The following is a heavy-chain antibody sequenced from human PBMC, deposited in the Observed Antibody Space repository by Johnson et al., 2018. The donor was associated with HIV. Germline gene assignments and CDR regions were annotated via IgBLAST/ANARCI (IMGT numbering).Heavy chain of an antibody. J-gene: IGHJ3*02. CDR1: GFTFSDYY. Sequence: QVQLVESGGGLVKPGGSLRLSCAASGFTFSDYYMSWIRQAPGKGLEWVSYIGRSGSTFYYADSVKGRFTISRDNAKNSLYLQMNSLRAEDTAVYYCARACRDGYTCDVYDIWGQGTMVTVS. CDR2: IGRSGSTF. D-gene: IGHD5-24*01. V-gene: IGHV3-11*04. CDR3: ARACRDGYTCDVYDI.